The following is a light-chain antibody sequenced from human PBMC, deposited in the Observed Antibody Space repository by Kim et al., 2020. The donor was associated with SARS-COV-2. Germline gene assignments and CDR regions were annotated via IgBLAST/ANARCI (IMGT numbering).Light chain of an antibody. CDR2: DAS. V-gene: IGKV3-11*01. CDR1: QSIGKY. J-gene: IGKJ4*01. Sequence: DIVLTQSPATLSLSPGERATLSCRASQSIGKYLAWFQQKSGQPPRLLIYDASSRATGIPVRFSGSGSGTDFTLTISSLEPEDFAVYYCQHRSSWPLTFGGGTKLEI. CDR3: QHRSSWPLT.